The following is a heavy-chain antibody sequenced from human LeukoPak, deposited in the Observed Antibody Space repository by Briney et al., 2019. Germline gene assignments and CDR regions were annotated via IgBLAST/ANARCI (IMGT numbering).Heavy chain of an antibody. Sequence: SETLSLTCTVSGGXISSYYWSWIRQPPGKGLEWIGYIYYSGSTNYNPSLKSRVTISLDTSKNQFSLKLSSVTAADTAVYYCARRDWGYYYTMDVWGQGTTVTVSS. D-gene: IGHD3/OR15-3a*01. CDR3: ARRDWGYYYTMDV. CDR1: GGXISSYY. CDR2: IYYSGST. J-gene: IGHJ6*02. V-gene: IGHV4-59*01.